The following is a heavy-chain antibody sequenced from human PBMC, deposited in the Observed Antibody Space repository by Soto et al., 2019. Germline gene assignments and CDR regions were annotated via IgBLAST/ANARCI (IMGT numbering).Heavy chain of an antibody. Sequence: QVQLQESGPGLVKPSQTLSLTCTVSGGSISSGDYYWSWIRQPPGKGLEWIGYIYYSGSTYYNPSLKGRVTISVDTSKNQFSLKLSSVTAADTAVYYCARVTGMVRGVIKYYFDYWGQGTLVTVSS. V-gene: IGHV4-30-4*01. CDR1: GGSISSGDYY. J-gene: IGHJ4*02. CDR3: ARVTGMVRGVIKYYFDY. D-gene: IGHD3-10*01. CDR2: IYYSGST.